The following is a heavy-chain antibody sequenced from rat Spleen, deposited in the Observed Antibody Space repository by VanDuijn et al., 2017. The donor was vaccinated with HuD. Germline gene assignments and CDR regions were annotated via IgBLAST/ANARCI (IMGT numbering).Heavy chain of an antibody. J-gene: IGHJ2*01. CDR1: GFSLSNYG. CDR3: ARSDYSSPYYFDY. V-gene: IGHV2S61*01. Sequence: QVQLKESGPGLVQPSQTLSLTCTVSGFSLSNYGVNWVRQPPGKGLEWMGGIWGDGSTNYNSALKSRLSISWDTSKSQVFLKMNNLQTEDTAMYFCARSDYSSPYYFDYWGQGVMVTVSS. CDR2: IWGDGST. D-gene: IGHD1-2*01.